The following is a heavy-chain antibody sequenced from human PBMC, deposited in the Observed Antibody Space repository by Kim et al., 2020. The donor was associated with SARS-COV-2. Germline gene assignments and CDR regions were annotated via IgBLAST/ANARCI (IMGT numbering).Heavy chain of an antibody. D-gene: IGHD3-3*01. CDR3: ARDPLIYDFWSGYPNWFDP. J-gene: IGHJ5*02. V-gene: IGHV6-1*01. CDR2: TYYRSKWYN. Sequence: SQTLSLTCAISGDSVSSNSAAWNWIRQSPSRGLEWLGRTYYRSKWYNDYAVSVKSRITINPDTSKNQFSLQLNSVTPEDTAVYYCARDPLIYDFWSGYPNWFDPWGQGTLVTVSS. CDR1: GDSVSSNSAA.